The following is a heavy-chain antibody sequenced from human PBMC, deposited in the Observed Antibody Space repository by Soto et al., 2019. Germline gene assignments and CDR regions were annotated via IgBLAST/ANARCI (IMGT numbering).Heavy chain of an antibody. V-gene: IGHV3-23*01. D-gene: IGHD3-3*01. CDR2: ISGSGGST. J-gene: IGHJ4*02. CDR1: GFTFSSYA. Sequence: HPGGSLRLSCAASGFTFSSYAMSWVRQAPGKGLEWVSAISGSGGSTYYADSVKGRFTISRDNSKNTLYLQMNSLRAEDTAVYYCAKDPGDYDFWSGYYPSFDYWGQGTLVTVSS. CDR3: AKDPGDYDFWSGYYPSFDY.